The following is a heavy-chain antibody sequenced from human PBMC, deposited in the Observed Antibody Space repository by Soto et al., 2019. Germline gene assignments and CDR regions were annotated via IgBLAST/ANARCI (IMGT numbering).Heavy chain of an antibody. Sequence: EVQLVESGGGLVQPGGSLRLSCAASGFTFSTYWMTWVRRPPGKGLEWVANLDQDGSESYYVDSVRGRFTISRDNAKNSLYLQMNSLRAEDTAVYYCVCGGNCFVYWGQGTLVTVSP. CDR2: LDQDGSES. D-gene: IGHD3-16*01. J-gene: IGHJ4*02. V-gene: IGHV3-7*01. CDR1: GFTFSTYW. CDR3: VCGGNCFVY.